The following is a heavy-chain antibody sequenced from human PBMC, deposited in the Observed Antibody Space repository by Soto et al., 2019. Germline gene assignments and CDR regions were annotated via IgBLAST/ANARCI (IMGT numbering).Heavy chain of an antibody. CDR1: GFTFSLYS. V-gene: IGHV3-48*02. CDR2: ISRSSTGI. D-gene: IGHD3-10*01. Sequence: EVQLVESGGGLVQPGGSLRLSCAASGFTFSLYSMSWVRQAPGKGLEWVSYISRSSTGIHYADSVKGRFTISRDDATNSRHLQMNSLRDGDTAVDYCARAVTWGLDVWGQGTTVSISS. J-gene: IGHJ6*02. CDR3: ARAVTWGLDV.